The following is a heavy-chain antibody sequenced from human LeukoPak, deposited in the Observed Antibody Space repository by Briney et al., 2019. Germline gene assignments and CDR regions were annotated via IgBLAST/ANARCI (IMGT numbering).Heavy chain of an antibody. CDR1: GFTFSSYW. Sequence: GGSLRLSCAASGFTFSSYWMHWVRQAPGKGLVWVSRINSDGSSTSYADSVKGRFTISRDNSKDTLYLQMNSLRAEDTAVYYCAKARGYSSSPGDYWGQGTLVTVSS. CDR3: AKARGYSSSPGDY. D-gene: IGHD6-13*01. J-gene: IGHJ4*02. V-gene: IGHV3-74*01. CDR2: INSDGSST.